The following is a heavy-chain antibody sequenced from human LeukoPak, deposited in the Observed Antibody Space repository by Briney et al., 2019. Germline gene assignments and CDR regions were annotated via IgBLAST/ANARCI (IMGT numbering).Heavy chain of an antibody. CDR1: GFTFSSYA. D-gene: IGHD3-22*01. J-gene: IGHJ4*02. CDR3: AREGNYYDSSGYNTPFFDY. V-gene: IGHV3-64*04. Sequence: PGGSLRLSCSASGFTFSSYAMHWVRQAPGKGLEYVSAISSNGGSTYYADSVKGRFTISRDNSKNTLYLQMNSLRAEDTAVYYCAREGNYYDSSGYNTPFFDYWGQGTPVTVSS. CDR2: ISSNGGST.